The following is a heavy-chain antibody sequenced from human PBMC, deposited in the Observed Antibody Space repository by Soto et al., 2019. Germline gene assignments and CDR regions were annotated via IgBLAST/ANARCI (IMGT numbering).Heavy chain of an antibody. J-gene: IGHJ4*02. Sequence: GGSLRLSCAASGFTFSSYAMHWVRQAPGKGLEYVSAISSNGGSTYYANSVKGRFTISRDNSKNTLYLQMGSLRAEDMAVYYCAFRFTYYDISTGYHHFDYWGQGTLVTVSS. CDR1: GFTFSSYA. V-gene: IGHV3-64*01. CDR3: AFRFTYYDISTGYHHFDY. CDR2: ISSNGGST. D-gene: IGHD3-9*01.